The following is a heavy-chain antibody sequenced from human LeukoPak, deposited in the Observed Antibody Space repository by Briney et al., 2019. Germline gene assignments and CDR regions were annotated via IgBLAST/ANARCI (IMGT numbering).Heavy chain of an antibody. V-gene: IGHV1-69*05. CDR1: GYTFTGYY. J-gene: IGHJ6*03. D-gene: IGHD2-8*01. CDR3: ARGYCTNGVCYDYYYYMDV. Sequence: SVKVSCKASGYTFTGYYMHWVRQAPGQGLEWMGGIIPIFGTANYAQKFQGRVTITTDESTSTAYMELSSLRSEDTAVYYCARGYCTNGVCYDYYYYMDVWGKGTTVTVSS. CDR2: IIPIFGTA.